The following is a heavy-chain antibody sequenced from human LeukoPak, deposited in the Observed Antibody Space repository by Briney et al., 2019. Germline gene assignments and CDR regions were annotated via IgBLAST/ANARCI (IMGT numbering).Heavy chain of an antibody. J-gene: IGHJ4*02. CDR1: GFAFNDYY. CDR2: ISSGSTYT. V-gene: IGHV3-11*06. D-gene: IGHD6-13*01. CDR3: VKGRYSNSWYSSDY. Sequence: PGGSLRLSCAASGFAFNDYYMTWIRQAPGKGLEWVSYISSGSTYTNYGDAVKGRFIISRDNAKNSLYLQVNSLRAEDTAVYYCVKGRYSNSWYSSDYWGQGTLVTVSS.